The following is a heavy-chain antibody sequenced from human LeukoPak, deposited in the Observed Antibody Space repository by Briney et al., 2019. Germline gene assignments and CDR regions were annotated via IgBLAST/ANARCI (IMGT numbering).Heavy chain of an antibody. Sequence: GGSLRLSCAASGFTFSSYWMSWVRQAPGKGLEWVSSISGSGGSTYYAGSVKGRFTISRDNSKNTLYLQMNSLRAEDTAVYYCAKTGGIAAAHWGQGTLVTVSS. D-gene: IGHD6-13*01. CDR2: ISGSGGST. J-gene: IGHJ4*02. CDR3: AKTGGIAAAH. CDR1: GFTFSSYW. V-gene: IGHV3-23*01.